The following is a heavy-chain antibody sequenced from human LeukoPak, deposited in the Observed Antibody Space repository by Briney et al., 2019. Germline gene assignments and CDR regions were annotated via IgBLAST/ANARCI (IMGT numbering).Heavy chain of an antibody. CDR3: AGVQDYGGNSGFDY. D-gene: IGHD4-23*01. J-gene: IGHJ4*02. CDR1: GFTFRSYA. Sequence: PGGSLRLSCAASGFTFRSYAMHWVRQAPGKGLEWVAVISYDGSNKYYADSVKGRFTISRDNSKNTLYLQMNSLRAEDTAVYYCAGVQDYGGNSGFDYWGQGTLVTVSS. CDR2: ISYDGSNK. V-gene: IGHV3-30-3*01.